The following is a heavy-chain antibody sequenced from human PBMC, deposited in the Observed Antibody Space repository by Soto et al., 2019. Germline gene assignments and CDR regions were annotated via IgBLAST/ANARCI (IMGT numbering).Heavy chain of an antibody. Sequence: GASVKVSYKASGFTFITYDFSWVRQAAGQGLEWMGWMNPNNGNAGFAQKFRGRINMTRNTSISTAYLELSSLRSDDSAVYFCARRKERSGPYYLDLWGQGTQVTVS. D-gene: IGHD6-25*01. CDR2: MNPNNGNA. CDR1: GFTFITYD. CDR3: ARRKERSGPYYLDL. V-gene: IGHV1-8*01. J-gene: IGHJ4*02.